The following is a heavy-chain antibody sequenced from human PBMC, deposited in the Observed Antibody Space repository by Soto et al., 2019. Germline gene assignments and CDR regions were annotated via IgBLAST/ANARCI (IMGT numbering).Heavy chain of an antibody. CDR2: INAGNGNT. D-gene: IGHD3-22*01. CDR3: ARVDYDSSGYYAPEYFQH. J-gene: IGHJ1*01. CDR1: GYTFTSYA. V-gene: IGHV1-3*01. Sequence: QVQLVQSGAEVKKPGASVKVSCKASGYTFTSYAMHWVRQAPGQSLEWMGWINAGNGNTKYSQKFQGRVTITRDTSASTAYMELSSLRSEDTAVYYCARVDYDSSGYYAPEYFQHWGQGTLVTVSS.